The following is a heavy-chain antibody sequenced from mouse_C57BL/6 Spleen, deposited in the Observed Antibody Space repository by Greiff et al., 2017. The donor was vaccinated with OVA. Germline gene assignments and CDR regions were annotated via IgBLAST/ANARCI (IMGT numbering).Heavy chain of an antibody. J-gene: IGHJ3*01. Sequence: EVKLMESGGGLVKPGGSLKLSCAASGFTFSDYGMHWVRQAPEKGLEWVAYISSGSSTIYYADTVKGRFTISRDNAKNTLFLQMTSLRSEDTAMYYCAKRYGYDVYWFGYWGQGTLVTVSA. CDR1: GFTFSDYG. CDR2: ISSGSSTI. CDR3: AKRYGYDVYWFGY. V-gene: IGHV5-17*01. D-gene: IGHD2-2*01.